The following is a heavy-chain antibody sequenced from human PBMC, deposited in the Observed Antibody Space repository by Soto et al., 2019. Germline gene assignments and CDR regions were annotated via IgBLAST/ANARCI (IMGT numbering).Heavy chain of an antibody. CDR2: ISPLKGRT. J-gene: IGHJ1*01. Sequence: QVQLVQSGPDLKRPGASMKVSCKASGYTFTSYGISWVRQAPGQGLEWMAWISPLKGRTQYSQKAQGRVTLSTDTSSNTADTEMTTLRVDDTAVYYGAMDYGDRPKYAKHWGQGTLVNVS. CDR1: GYTFTSYG. D-gene: IGHD4-17*01. V-gene: IGHV1-18*04. CDR3: AMDYGDRPKYAKH.